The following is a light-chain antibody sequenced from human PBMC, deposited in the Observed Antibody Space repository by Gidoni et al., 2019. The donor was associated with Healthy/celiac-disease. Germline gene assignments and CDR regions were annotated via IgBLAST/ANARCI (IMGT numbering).Light chain of an antibody. J-gene: IGKJ3*01. V-gene: IGKV3-11*01. CDR1: QSVSSY. CDR2: DAS. CDR3: QQRSNWPGT. Sequence: EIVLTQSPATLSLSPGERATLSFRASQSVSSYLAWYQQKPGQAPRLLIYDASNRATGIPARFSGSGSGTDFTRTISSLEPEDFAVYYCQQRSNWPGTFGPGTKVDIK.